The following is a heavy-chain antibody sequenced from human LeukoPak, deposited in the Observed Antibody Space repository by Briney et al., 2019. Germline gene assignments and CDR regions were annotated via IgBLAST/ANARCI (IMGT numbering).Heavy chain of an antibody. D-gene: IGHD2-21*02. CDR3: ARDCGGDWYDAFDI. J-gene: IGHJ3*02. CDR1: GGSISSYY. Sequence: PPETPSLTCTDPGGSISSYYGSWSRQPPGKGLEWIGYIYYSGSTHYNPSLRSRATISLDTSKNQFSLKLRSVTGGDAAVYYCARDCGGDWYDAFDIWGQGTMVTVSS. V-gene: IGHV4-59*12. CDR2: IYYSGST.